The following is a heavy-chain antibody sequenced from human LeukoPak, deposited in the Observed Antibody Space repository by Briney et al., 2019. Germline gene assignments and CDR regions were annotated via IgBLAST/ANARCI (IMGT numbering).Heavy chain of an antibody. CDR2: INPSGGST. J-gene: IGHJ5*02. CDR1: GYTFISYY. D-gene: IGHD3-22*01. CDR3: ARTYYDDDGSDGNWFDP. Sequence: GASVKVSCKASGYTFISYYMHWVRQAPGQGLEWMGIINPSGGSTIYAQKFQGRVTMTRDTSTSTAYMELSSLRSEDTAVYYCARTYYDDDGSDGNWFDPWGQGTLVTVSS. V-gene: IGHV1-46*01.